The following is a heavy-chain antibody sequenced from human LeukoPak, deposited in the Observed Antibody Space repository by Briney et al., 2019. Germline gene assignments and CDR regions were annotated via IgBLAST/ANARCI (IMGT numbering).Heavy chain of an antibody. V-gene: IGHV1-2*02. CDR2: INPNSGGT. D-gene: IGHD6-6*01. J-gene: IGHJ5*02. Sequence: GASVKVSCKASGYTFIGYYMHWVRQAPGQGLEWMGWINPNSGGTNYAQKFQGRVTMTRDTSISTAYMELSRLRSDDTAVYYCARDALFGQLVRDWFDPWGQGTLVTVSS. CDR1: GYTFIGYY. CDR3: ARDALFGQLVRDWFDP.